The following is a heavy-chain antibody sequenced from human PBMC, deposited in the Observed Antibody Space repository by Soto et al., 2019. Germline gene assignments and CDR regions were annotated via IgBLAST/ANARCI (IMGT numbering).Heavy chain of an antibody. D-gene: IGHD2-2*01. Sequence: GSLRLSCAASGFTFSRNWMTWVRQPPGKGLEWVANIKQDGSEKYYVDHVKGRFTISRDNAKNSLFLQMNSLRAEDTAMYYCARDCSSISCYVEGTYYYGMDVWGQGTTVTVSS. CDR3: ARDCSSISCYVEGTYYYGMDV. J-gene: IGHJ6*02. V-gene: IGHV3-7*03. CDR2: IKQDGSEK. CDR1: GFTFSRNW.